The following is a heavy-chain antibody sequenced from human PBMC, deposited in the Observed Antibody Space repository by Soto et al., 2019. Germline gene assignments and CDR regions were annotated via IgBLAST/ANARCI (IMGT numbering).Heavy chain of an antibody. J-gene: IGHJ5*02. D-gene: IGHD2-2*02. CDR3: ARGGCSSTSCYRRKNWLDP. CDR1: GGSFSGYY. Sequence: SETLSLTWAVYGGSFSGYYWRWIRQPPGKGLEWIGEINHSGSTTYNPTLKSRVTISVDTSTNQFSLKLSSVTAADTAVYYCARGGCSSTSCYRRKNWLDPWGQGTLVTVSS. CDR2: INHSGST. V-gene: IGHV4-34*01.